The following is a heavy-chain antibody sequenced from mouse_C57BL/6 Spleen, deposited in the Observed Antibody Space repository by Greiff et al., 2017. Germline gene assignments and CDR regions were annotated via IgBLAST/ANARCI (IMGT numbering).Heavy chain of an antibody. J-gene: IGHJ4*01. CDR2: INPNNGGT. V-gene: IGHV1-26*01. Sequence: EVQLQQSGPELVKPGASVKISCKASGYTFTDYYMNWVKQSHGKSLEWIGDINPNNGGTSYNQKFKGKATLTVDKSSSTAYMELRSLTSEDSAVYYCAQVHYYARDYWGQGTSVTVSS. CDR3: AQVHYYARDY. CDR1: GYTFTDYY.